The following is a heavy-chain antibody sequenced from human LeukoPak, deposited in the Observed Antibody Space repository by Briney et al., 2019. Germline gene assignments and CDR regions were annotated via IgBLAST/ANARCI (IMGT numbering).Heavy chain of an antibody. J-gene: IGHJ4*02. D-gene: IGHD5-12*01. V-gene: IGHV4-39*01. CDR2: IYHSGDT. CDR1: GGSIRSSSYY. Sequence: SETLSLTCTVSGGSIRSSSYYWGWIRQPPGKGLEWIGSIYHSGDTYYNPSLMSRVTMSVDTSKNQFSLQLTSVTAADTAVYYCVRLPVATKGAAYWGQETLVTVSS. CDR3: VRLPVATKGAAY.